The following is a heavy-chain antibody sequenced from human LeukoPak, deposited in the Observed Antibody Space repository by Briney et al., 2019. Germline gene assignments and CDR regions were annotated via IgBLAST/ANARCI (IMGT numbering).Heavy chain of an antibody. CDR1: GFTFSSYG. J-gene: IGHJ4*02. V-gene: IGHV3-30*18. D-gene: IGHD3-10*01. CDR3: AKAHGAFIDY. Sequence: GGSLRLSCAASGFTFSSYGMHWVRQALGKGLEWVAVISYDGSNKYYADSVKGRFTISRDNSKNTLYLQMNSLRAEDTAVYYCAKAHGAFIDYWGQGTLVTVSS. CDR2: ISYDGSNK.